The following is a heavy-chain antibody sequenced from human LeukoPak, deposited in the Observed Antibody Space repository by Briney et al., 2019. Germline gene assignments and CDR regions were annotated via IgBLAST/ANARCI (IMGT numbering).Heavy chain of an antibody. J-gene: IGHJ5*02. V-gene: IGHV6-1*01. CDR2: TYYRSKWYH. Sequence: SQTLSLTCAISGDSVSSDNAAWVWIRQSPSRGLEWLGRTYYRSKWYHDYAVSVKSRISFNPGTSKNQFFLQLNSVTPEDTAVYYCPRDVNGPFRRGGFAPGGREPGVTV. D-gene: IGHD2/OR15-2a*01. CDR3: PRDVNGPFRRGGFAP. CDR1: GDSVSSDNAA.